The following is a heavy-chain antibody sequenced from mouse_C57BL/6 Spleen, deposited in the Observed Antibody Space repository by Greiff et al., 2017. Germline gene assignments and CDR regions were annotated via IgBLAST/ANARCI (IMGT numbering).Heavy chain of an antibody. D-gene: IGHD2-1*01. J-gene: IGHJ4*01. CDR2: IDPEDGDT. CDR1: GFNIKDYY. V-gene: IGHV14-2*01. CDR3: ARASGNYLSGY. Sequence: VQLQQSGAELVKPGASVKLSCTASGFNIKDYYMHWVKQRTEQGLEWIGRIDPEDGDTKYAPKFQGTATITADTSSNTAYLQLSSLTSEDTAVYYCARASGNYLSGYWGQGTSVTVSS.